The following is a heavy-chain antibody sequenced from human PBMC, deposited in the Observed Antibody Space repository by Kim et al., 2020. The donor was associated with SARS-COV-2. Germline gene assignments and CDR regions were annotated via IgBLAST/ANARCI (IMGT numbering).Heavy chain of an antibody. CDR2: IYYSGST. CDR3: ASLSSYSGCYFDY. J-gene: IGHJ4*02. Sequence: SETLSLTCTVSGGSISSYYWSWIRQPPGKGLEWIGYIYYSGSTNYNPSLKSRVTISVDTSKNQFSLKLSSVTAADTAVYYCASLSSYSGCYFDYWGQGT. V-gene: IGHV4-59*01. CDR1: GGSISSYY. D-gene: IGHD1-26*01.